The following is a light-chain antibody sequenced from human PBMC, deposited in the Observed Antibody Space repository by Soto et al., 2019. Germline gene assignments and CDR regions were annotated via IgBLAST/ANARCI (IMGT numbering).Light chain of an antibody. Sequence: EIVLTQSPATLSLSPGERATLSCRASQSVTWYLAWYQQKPGQAPRLLIYDATNRATGIPARSSGSGSGTDFTLTISSLEPEDFAVYYCQQRTNWLTFGGGTKVDVK. J-gene: IGKJ4*01. V-gene: IGKV3-11*01. CDR1: QSVTWY. CDR2: DAT. CDR3: QQRTNWLT.